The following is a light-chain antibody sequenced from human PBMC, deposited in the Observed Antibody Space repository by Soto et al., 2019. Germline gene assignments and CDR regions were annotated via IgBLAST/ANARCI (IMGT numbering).Light chain of an antibody. CDR2: GAS. J-gene: IGKJ5*01. CDR1: QSVSSSY. CDR3: QQYGNSRT. V-gene: IGKV3-20*01. Sequence: EIVLTQSPGTLSLSPGERGTLSCRASQSVSSSYLAWYQQKPGQAPRLLIYGASSRATGIPDRFSGSGSGTDFTLTISRLEPEDFAVYYCQQYGNSRTFGQGTRLEIK.